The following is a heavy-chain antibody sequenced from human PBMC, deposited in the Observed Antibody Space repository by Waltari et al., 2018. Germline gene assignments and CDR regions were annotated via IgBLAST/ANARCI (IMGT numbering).Heavy chain of an antibody. CDR2: IKSKTEGGTT. D-gene: IGHD6-19*01. Sequence: EVQLVESGGGLVKPGGSLRLSCAASGFSSSNAWLNWVRQAPGKGLEWVGRIKSKTEGGTTDYAAPVKGRFTISRDDSQNTLYLQMNSLKTEDTAVYYCVTFSVAVAGTIAWGQGSLVTVSS. V-gene: IGHV3-15*01. CDR3: VTFSVAVAGTIA. CDR1: GFSSSNAW. J-gene: IGHJ5*02.